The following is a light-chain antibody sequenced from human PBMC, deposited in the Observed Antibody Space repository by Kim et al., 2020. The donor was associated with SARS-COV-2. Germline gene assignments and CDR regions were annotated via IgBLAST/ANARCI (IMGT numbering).Light chain of an antibody. CDR1: QSVTSK. J-gene: IGKJ2*01. Sequence: EIVVTQSPATLSVSPGERATLSCRASQSVTSKLAWYQQKPGQAPRLLIYGASTRATGIPARFSGSGSGTEFTLTISSLQSEDSAIYYRQQYNNWPRTFGQGTKLEIK. CDR2: GAS. CDR3: QQYNNWPRT. V-gene: IGKV3-15*01.